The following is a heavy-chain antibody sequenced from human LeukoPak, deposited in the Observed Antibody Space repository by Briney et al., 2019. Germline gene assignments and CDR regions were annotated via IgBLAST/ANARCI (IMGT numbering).Heavy chain of an antibody. CDR1: GGSISSGDYY. V-gene: IGHV4-30-4*01. CDR3: ARDRGKYCSGGSCYPDAFDI. D-gene: IGHD2-15*01. J-gene: IGHJ3*02. Sequence: SETLSLTCTVSGGSISSGDYYWSWIRQPPGKGLEWIGYIYYSGSTYYNPPLKSRVTISVDTSKNQFSLKLSSVTAADTAVYYCARDRGKYCSGGSCYPDAFDIWGQGTMVTVSS. CDR2: IYYSGST.